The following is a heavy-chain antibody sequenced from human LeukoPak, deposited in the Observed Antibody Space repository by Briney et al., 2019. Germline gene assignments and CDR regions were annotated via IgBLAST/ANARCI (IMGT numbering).Heavy chain of an antibody. CDR3: ARERLGAFDI. J-gene: IGHJ3*02. D-gene: IGHD3-22*01. V-gene: IGHV4-59*01. Sequence: SETLSLTCTVSGGSTSSYYWSWIRQPPGKGLEWIGYIYYSGSTNYNPSLKSRVTISVDTSKNQFSLKLSSVTAADTAVYYCARERLGAFDIWGQGTMVTVSS. CDR1: GGSTSSYY. CDR2: IYYSGST.